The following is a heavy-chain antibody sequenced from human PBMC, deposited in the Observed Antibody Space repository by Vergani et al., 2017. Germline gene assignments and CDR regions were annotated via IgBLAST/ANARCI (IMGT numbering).Heavy chain of an antibody. D-gene: IGHD6-13*01. Sequence: EVQLVESGGGLVQPGRPLRLSCAASGFTFDDNAMHWVRQPPGKGLEWVSGISWNSGSIGYADSVKGRFPISRDNAKNSLYLQMNSLRAEDTALYYCAKDAAAVYYYYMYVWGKGTTVTVYS. CDR3: AKDAAAVYYYYMYV. CDR2: ISWNSGSI. V-gene: IGHV3-9*01. CDR1: GFTFDDNA. J-gene: IGHJ6*03.